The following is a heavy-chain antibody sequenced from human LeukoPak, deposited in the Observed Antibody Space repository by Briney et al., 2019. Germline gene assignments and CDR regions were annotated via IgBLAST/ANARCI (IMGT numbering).Heavy chain of an antibody. CDR2: IWYDGSNK. CDR1: GFTFSSYG. J-gene: IGHJ4*02. V-gene: IGHV3-33*06. D-gene: IGHD6-19*01. Sequence: PGGSLRLSCAASGFTFSSYGMHWVRQAPGKGLEWVAVIWYDGSNKHYADSVKGRFTISRDNSKNTLYLQMNSLRAEDTAVYYCAKDAGGIAVAGTFPDYWGQGTLVTVSS. CDR3: AKDAGGIAVAGTFPDY.